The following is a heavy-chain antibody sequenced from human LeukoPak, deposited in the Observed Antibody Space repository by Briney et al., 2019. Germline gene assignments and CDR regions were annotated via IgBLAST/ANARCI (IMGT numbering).Heavy chain of an antibody. CDR1: GGSISGYY. V-gene: IGHV4-59*08. CDR2: FYYSGST. Sequence: KTSETLSLTCSVSGGSISGYYWSWIRQPPGKGLEWIGYFYYSGSTNYNPSLKSRATISVDTSKNQFSLKLSSVTAADTAVYYCARHGGGLLTQCSSSWYSLDYWGQGTLVTVSS. D-gene: IGHD6-13*01. CDR3: ARHGGGLLTQCSSSWYSLDY. J-gene: IGHJ4*01.